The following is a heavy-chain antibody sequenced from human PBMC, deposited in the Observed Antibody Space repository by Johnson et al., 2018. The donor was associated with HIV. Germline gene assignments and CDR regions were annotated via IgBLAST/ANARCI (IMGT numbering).Heavy chain of an antibody. CDR1: GFTFDDYA. D-gene: IGHD2/OR15-2a*01. Sequence: VQLVESGGGLVQPGGSLRLSCAASGFTFDDYAMHWVRQAPGKGLEWVSGISWNSGSIGYADSVKGRFTISRDNAKNSLYLQMNSLRAEDTALYYCATFQLAAEGDAFDIWGQGTMVTVSS. CDR2: ISWNSGSI. V-gene: IGHV3-9*01. CDR3: ATFQLAAEGDAFDI. J-gene: IGHJ3*02.